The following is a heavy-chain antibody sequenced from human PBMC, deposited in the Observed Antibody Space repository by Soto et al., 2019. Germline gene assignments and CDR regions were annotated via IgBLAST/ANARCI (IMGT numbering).Heavy chain of an antibody. CDR2: IIPIFGTA. D-gene: IGHD3-22*01. CDR3: ARGAGYYDSSGYYLGSWFDP. CDR1: GGTFSSYA. V-gene: IGHV1-69*13. J-gene: IGHJ5*02. Sequence: SVKVSCKASGGTFSSYAISWVRQAPGQGLEWMGGIIPIFGTANYAQKFQGRVTITADESTSTAYMELSSLRSEDTAVYYCARGAGYYDSSGYYLGSWFDPWGQGTLVTVSS.